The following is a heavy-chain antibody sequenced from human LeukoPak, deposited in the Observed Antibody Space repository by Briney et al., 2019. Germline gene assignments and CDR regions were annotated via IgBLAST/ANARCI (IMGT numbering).Heavy chain of an antibody. CDR3: ARDGTLYDILAGSRWGHFDY. CDR2: IDYSGGT. J-gene: IGHJ4*02. CDR1: GGSISSYY. Sequence: PSETLSLTCTVSGGSISSYYWSWIRQPPGKGLEWIGYIDYSGGTNYNPSLKGRVTISADTSKNQFSLKVNSVTAADTAVYYCARDGTLYDILAGSRWGHFDYWGQGTLVTVSS. V-gene: IGHV4-59*01. D-gene: IGHD3-9*01.